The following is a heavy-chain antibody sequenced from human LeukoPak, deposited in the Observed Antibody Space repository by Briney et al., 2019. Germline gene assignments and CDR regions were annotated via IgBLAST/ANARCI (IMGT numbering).Heavy chain of an antibody. CDR3: ARGPTVKSNFDY. CDR1: GFIFSSYA. J-gene: IGHJ4*02. D-gene: IGHD4-17*01. Sequence: GGSLRLSCAASGFIFSSYAMNWVRQAPGRGLEWGSVISGSGGSTYYADSVKGRFTISRDNSKNTLYLQMNSLRPEDTAVYYCARGPTVKSNFDYWGQGTLVTVYS. CDR2: ISGSGGST. V-gene: IGHV3-23*01.